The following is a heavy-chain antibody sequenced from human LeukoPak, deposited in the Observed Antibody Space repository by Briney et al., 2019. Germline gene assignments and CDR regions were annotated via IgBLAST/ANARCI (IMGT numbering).Heavy chain of an antibody. CDR2: ISSSSSYI. J-gene: IGHJ6*02. Sequence: GGSLRLSCAASGFTFSSYSMNWVRQAPGKGLEWVSSISSSSSYIYYADSVKGRFTISRDNAKNSLYLQMNSLRAEDTAVYYCARIREYCSGGSCYDLYYYYYGMDVWGQGTTVTVSS. CDR1: GFTFSSYS. CDR3: ARIREYCSGGSCYDLYYYYYGMDV. D-gene: IGHD2-15*01. V-gene: IGHV3-21*01.